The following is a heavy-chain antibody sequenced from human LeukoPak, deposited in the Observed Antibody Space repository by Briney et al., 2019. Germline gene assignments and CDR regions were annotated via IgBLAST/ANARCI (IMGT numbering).Heavy chain of an antibody. V-gene: IGHV3-21*01. D-gene: IGHD6-6*01. Sequence: GGSLTLSCIPSGYSFSRYGMHCVRQARGEGLECVSTFSSGTDNYIYYADTVRGRFTISRDNAKNSLYLQMNSLRAEDTAVYYWARCSGVFGSSGYWGQGTLVTVSS. CDR3: ARCSGVFGSSGY. CDR1: GYSFSRYG. CDR2: FSSGTDNYI. J-gene: IGHJ4*02.